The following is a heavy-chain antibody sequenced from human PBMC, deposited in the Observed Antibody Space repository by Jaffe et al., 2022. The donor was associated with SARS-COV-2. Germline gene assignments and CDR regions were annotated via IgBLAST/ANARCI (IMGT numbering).Heavy chain of an antibody. V-gene: IGHV4-39*01. Sequence: QLQLQESGPGLVKPSETLSLTCIVSGDSISSGEYYWGWIRQPPARGPEWIGNIHYSGNTHYNANLKSRLTISADTPKNQFSLKLSSVTAADTAVYYCARTTHFDRSGHYQTFDYWGQGILVTVSS. CDR3: ARTTHFDRSGHYQTFDY. CDR2: IHYSGNT. D-gene: IGHD3-22*01. J-gene: IGHJ4*02. CDR1: GDSISSGEYY.